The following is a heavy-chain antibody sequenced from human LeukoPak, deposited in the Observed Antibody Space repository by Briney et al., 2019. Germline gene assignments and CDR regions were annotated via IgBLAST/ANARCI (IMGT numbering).Heavy chain of an antibody. D-gene: IGHD3-10*01. CDR3: ASSGPMCFGESRFPY. J-gene: IGHJ4*01. CDR1: GFTFSHYW. Sequence: GGSLRLSCAASGFTFSHYWMGWVRQAPGKGLEWVANINQDGGERYYVDSVKGRFTISRDNAKNSLYLHMNGLRADDTAVYYWASSGPMCFGESRFPYWGHGPLVTVS. CDR2: INQDGGER. V-gene: IGHV3-7*03.